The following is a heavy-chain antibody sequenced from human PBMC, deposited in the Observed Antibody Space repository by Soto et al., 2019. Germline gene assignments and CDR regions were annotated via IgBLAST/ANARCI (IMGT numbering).Heavy chain of an antibody. CDR2: IYYSGST. CDR1: GGSISSGDYY. Sequence: SETLSLTCTVSGGSISSGDYYWSWIRQPPGKGLEWIGYIYYSGSTYYNPSLKSRVTISVDTSKNQFSLKLSSVTAADTAVYYXAREGRAYGSGSYVLDYWGQGTLVTVSS. J-gene: IGHJ4*02. V-gene: IGHV4-30-4*01. D-gene: IGHD3-10*01. CDR3: AREGRAYGSGSYVLDY.